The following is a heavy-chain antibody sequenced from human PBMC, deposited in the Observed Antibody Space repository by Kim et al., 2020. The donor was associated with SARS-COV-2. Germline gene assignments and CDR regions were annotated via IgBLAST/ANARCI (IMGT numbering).Heavy chain of an antibody. Sequence: GGSLRLSCAASGFTFSNYAMSWFRQAQGKGLEWGSAIRGSAGSTYYADSVKGRLTISRDNSKNTLYLQMNSLRAEDTDVYYCSKDTTWTTIQHWGQGTLV. CDR1: GFTFSNYA. D-gene: IGHD4-17*01. CDR3: SKDTTWTTIQH. V-gene: IGHV3-23*01. CDR2: IRGSAGST. J-gene: IGHJ1*01.